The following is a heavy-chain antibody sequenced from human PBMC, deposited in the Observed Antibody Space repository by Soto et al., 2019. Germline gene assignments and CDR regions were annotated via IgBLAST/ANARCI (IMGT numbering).Heavy chain of an antibody. CDR2: ISPGSRYP. D-gene: IGHD2-15*01. Sequence: PGGSLRLSCSGSGFTFGDSYMSWIRQAPGKGLEWLSYISPGSRYPAYADSVKGRFTISRDNAKRSLYLQMMSLTAEDTAIYYCVRGGGGGLFDPWGQGTMVTVSS. CDR1: GFTFGDSY. J-gene: IGHJ5*02. CDR3: VRGGGGGLFDP. V-gene: IGHV3-11*06.